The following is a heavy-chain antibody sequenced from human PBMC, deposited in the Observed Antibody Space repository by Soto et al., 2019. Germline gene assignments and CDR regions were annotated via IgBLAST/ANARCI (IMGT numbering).Heavy chain of an antibody. V-gene: IGHV1-69*01. CDR3: AASAREGMGYDSKDTEGLDN. CDR2: IIPLFNVA. J-gene: IGHJ3*02. Sequence: QVQLVQSGPEVKKPGSSVKVSCEASGGTFSNFAVNWVRQAPGQGLEWVGGIIPLFNVAKYAQKFEGRFTVVAADSTGTAHMEWGSLTSDGSAVYYCAASAREGMGYDSKDTEGLDNWGQGTMVTVSS. CDR1: GGTFSNFA. D-gene: IGHD2-15*01.